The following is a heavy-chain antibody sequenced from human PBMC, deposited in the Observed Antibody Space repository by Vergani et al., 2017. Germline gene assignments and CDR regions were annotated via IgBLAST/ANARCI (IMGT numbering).Heavy chain of an antibody. D-gene: IGHD2/OR15-2a*01. CDR3: ARFPNIVGENWFYA. CDR1: GYSISTSNYY. CDR2: NYYTGST. Sequence: QLQLQQSGPGLVKPSETLSLTCTVSGYSISTSNYYWGWIRQPPGKGLEWIGNNYYTGSTYYNPSLKSRVTISVDTSKDHFSLQLSSVTATDTAVYYCARFPNIVGENWFYAWGQGTLVTVSS. V-gene: IGHV4-39*02. J-gene: IGHJ5*02.